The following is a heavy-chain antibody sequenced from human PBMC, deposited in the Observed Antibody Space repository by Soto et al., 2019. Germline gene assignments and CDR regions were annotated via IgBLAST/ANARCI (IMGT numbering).Heavy chain of an antibody. CDR3: ARDITPPYYDYVWGSYRSDY. CDR1: GGSFSGYY. V-gene: IGHV4-34*01. CDR2: INHSGST. D-gene: IGHD3-16*02. J-gene: IGHJ4*02. Sequence: PSETLSLTCAVYGGSFSGYYWSWIRQPPGKGLEWIGEINHSGSTNYNPSLKSRVTISVDTSKNQFSLKLSSVTAADTAVYYCARDITPPYYDYVWGSYRSDYWGQGTLVTVSS.